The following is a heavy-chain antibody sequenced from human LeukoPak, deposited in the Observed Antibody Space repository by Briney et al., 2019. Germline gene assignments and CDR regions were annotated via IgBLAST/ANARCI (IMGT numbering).Heavy chain of an antibody. Sequence: HPGGSLRLSCIASGFTFSNYWITWVRQAPGKGLDWAAHINQDGSQKLYVDSVKGRFTVSRDNAQNSLYLQMNSLRAEDTAVYYCARVRGRQQLVHANNWFDPWGQGTLVTVSS. J-gene: IGHJ5*02. CDR2: INQDGSQK. CDR1: GFTFSNYW. D-gene: IGHD6-13*01. CDR3: ARVRGRQQLVHANNWFDP. V-gene: IGHV3-7*01.